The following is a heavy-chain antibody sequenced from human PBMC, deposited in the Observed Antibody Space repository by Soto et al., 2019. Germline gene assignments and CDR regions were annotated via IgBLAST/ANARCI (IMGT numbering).Heavy chain of an antibody. V-gene: IGHV3-23*01. CDR1: GITFSSYA. CDR3: AKGPHSSGWHYFDY. CDR2: VSGSGANT. Sequence: PGGSLRLSCAASGITFSSYAMSWVRQAPGKGLEWVSTVSGSGANTYYADSVKGRFTISRDNSENTLYLQMISLRAEDMAIYYCAKGPHSSGWHYFDYWGQGTLVTVSS. D-gene: IGHD6-19*01. J-gene: IGHJ4*02.